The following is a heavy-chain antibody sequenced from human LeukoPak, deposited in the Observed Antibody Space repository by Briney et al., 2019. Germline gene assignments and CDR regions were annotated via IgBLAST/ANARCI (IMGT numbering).Heavy chain of an antibody. V-gene: IGHV3-7*03. CDR3: AKDRIAVAGTACWFDP. CDR2: IKQDGSEK. J-gene: IGHJ5*02. D-gene: IGHD6-19*01. CDR1: GFTFSSYW. Sequence: PGGSLRLSCAASGFTFSSYWMSWVRQAQGKGLEWVANIKQDGSEKYYVDSVKGRFTISRDNSKSTLYVQMNSLRGEDTAVYYCAKDRIAVAGTACWFDPWGQGTLVTVSS.